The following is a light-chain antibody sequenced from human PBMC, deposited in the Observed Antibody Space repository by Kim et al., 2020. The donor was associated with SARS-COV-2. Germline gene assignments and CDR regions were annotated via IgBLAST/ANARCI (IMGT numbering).Light chain of an antibody. J-gene: IGKJ5*01. CDR1: QGISGY. Sequence: ASIVDRVTITCRASQGISGYLACYQQKPGKAPKLLIYAASTLQSGVPSRFSGSGSGTDFTLTISCLQSEDFATYYCQQYYSYPPTFGQGTRLEIK. CDR2: AAS. V-gene: IGKV1-8*01. CDR3: QQYYSYPPT.